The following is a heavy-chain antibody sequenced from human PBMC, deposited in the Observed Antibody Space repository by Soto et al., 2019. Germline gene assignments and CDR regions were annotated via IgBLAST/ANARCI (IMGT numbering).Heavy chain of an antibody. V-gene: IGHV3-23*01. D-gene: IGHD2-8*02. CDR3: ARSVVDPWWVVRLSYFDY. CDR1: GLRFSNYG. CDR2: ISDDATVT. J-gene: IGHJ4*02. Sequence: PGGSLRLSCAASGLRFSNYGMSWVRLAPGRGLEWVSGISDDATVTDYIDSVRGRFTISRDNTKSMLFLQMDSLRTEDTAVYFCARSVVDPWWVVRLSYFDYWGQGIQVTVSS.